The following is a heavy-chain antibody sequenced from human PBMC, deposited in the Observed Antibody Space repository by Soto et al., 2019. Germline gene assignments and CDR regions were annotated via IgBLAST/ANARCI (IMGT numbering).Heavy chain of an antibody. CDR2: IYYSGST. D-gene: IGHD1-26*01. CDR1: GGSIRSYY. Sequence: SETLSLTCTVSGGSIRSYYWSWIRQPPGKGLEWIGYIYYSGSTNYNPSLKSRVTISGDSSKKQFSLKLSTVTDADTAVDYCARRTLGATRIPHWYFDHWGRGTLVTVSS. J-gene: IGHJ2*01. CDR3: ARRTLGATRIPHWYFDH. V-gene: IGHV4-59*01.